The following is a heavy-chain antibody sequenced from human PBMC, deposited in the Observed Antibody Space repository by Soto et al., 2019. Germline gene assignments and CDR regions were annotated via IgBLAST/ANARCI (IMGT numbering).Heavy chain of an antibody. V-gene: IGHV4-31*03. Sequence: SETLSLTCTVSGGSITSAGYYWTWIRQHPGKGLDWIACMYYSGTTSYSPSLRSRLTISVDTSKSQFSLKLTSVTAADTAVYYCATENQSVPAGSYFGSWGEGTLVTVSS. J-gene: IGHJ4*02. CDR2: MYYSGTT. D-gene: IGHD6-6*01. CDR3: ATENQSVPAGSYFGS. CDR1: GGSITSAGYY.